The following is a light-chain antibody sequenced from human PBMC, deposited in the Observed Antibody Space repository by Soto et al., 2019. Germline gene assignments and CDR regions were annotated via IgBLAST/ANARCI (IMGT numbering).Light chain of an antibody. CDR1: SSDVGGYNY. J-gene: IGLJ1*01. Sequence: QSVLTQPRSVSGSPGQSVTISCTGTSSDVGGYNYVSWYQQHPGTAPKLMIYDVSKRPSGVPDRFSGSKSGNTASLTISGLQSEDEADSYCCSYAGSYTLGVFGTGTKVTVL. CDR3: CSYAGSYTLGV. V-gene: IGLV2-11*01. CDR2: DVS.